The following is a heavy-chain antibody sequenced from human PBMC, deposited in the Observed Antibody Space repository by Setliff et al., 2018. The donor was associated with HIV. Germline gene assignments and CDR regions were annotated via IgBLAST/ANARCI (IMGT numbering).Heavy chain of an antibody. CDR3: ARAGSAAASPLDY. CDR1: NGSIYSGSYY. Sequence: SETLSLTCVVSNGSIYSGSYYWSWIRQPAGKGLEWIGRIYTSGSTNYNPSLKNRVAISVDTSKNQFSLKLTSVTAADTAVYYCARAGSAAASPLDYWGQGTLVTVSS. V-gene: IGHV4-61*02. CDR2: IYTSGST. J-gene: IGHJ4*02. D-gene: IGHD6-6*01.